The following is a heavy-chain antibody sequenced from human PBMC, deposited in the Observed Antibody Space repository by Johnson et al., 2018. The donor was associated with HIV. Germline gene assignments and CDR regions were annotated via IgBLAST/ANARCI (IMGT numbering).Heavy chain of an antibody. CDR1: GFTFINYW. V-gene: IGHV3-74*01. J-gene: IGHJ3*02. CDR2: MTADGKST. CDR3: AREQELIGERAFDI. Sequence: VQLVESGGGLVQPGGSLRLSCVASGFTFINYWMHWVRQAPGKGLVWVSRMTADGKSTTYADSVKGRFTISRDNAKNTLYLQMNSLRAEDTAVYYCAREQELIGERAFDIWGQGTMVTVSS. D-gene: IGHD6-13*01.